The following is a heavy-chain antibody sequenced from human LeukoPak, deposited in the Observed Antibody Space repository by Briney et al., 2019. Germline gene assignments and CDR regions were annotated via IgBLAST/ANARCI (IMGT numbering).Heavy chain of an antibody. Sequence: PSETLSLTCTVSGGSISSGGYYWSWIRQHPGRGLEWIGSIYYSGCTNYNPSLQGRVTISLDTSRNQFSLKLSSVTAADTAVYYCASGDNDLLFDYWGQGTLVTVSP. CDR3: ASGDNDLLFDY. CDR1: GGSISSGGYY. D-gene: IGHD1-1*01. CDR2: IYYSGCT. J-gene: IGHJ4*02. V-gene: IGHV4-31*03.